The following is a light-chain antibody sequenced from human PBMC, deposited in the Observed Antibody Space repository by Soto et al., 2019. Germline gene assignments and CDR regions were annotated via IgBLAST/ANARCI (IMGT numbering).Light chain of an antibody. CDR3: HHYGSS. J-gene: IGKJ4*01. Sequence: EIVLTQSPGTLSLSPGERATLSCRASQSVSSSYLAWYQQKPGQAPRLLIYRTSNRATGIPDRFSGSGSGTDFTLTISRLEPEDFAFYYCHHYGSSFGGGTKVDIK. CDR1: QSVSSSY. CDR2: RTS. V-gene: IGKV3-20*01.